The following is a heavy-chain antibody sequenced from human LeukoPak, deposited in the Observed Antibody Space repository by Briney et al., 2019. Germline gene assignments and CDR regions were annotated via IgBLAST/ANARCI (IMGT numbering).Heavy chain of an antibody. J-gene: IGHJ1*01. Sequence: PSETLSLTCAVSGGSLSSYYWSWIRQPPGAGPEWIGYIYYTGSTNYNPSLKSRVTISVDSSTNQFSLNLNSLTTADTAVYYCVRRYYDSGTAKGYFQHWGQGTLVTVSS. CDR3: VRRYYDSGTAKGYFQH. CDR1: GGSLSSYY. CDR2: IYYTGST. D-gene: IGHD3-10*01. V-gene: IGHV4-59*01.